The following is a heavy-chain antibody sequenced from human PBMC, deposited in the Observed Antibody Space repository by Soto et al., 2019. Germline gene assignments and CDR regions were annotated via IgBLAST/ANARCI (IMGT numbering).Heavy chain of an antibody. CDR3: CVTVLAEYDH. V-gene: IGHV1-3*01. CDR2: INADNGDT. CDR1: GYTFTTYA. D-gene: IGHD2-21*02. J-gene: IGHJ4*02. Sequence: GASVKVSCKASGYTFTTYAIHWVRQAPGQSPEWMGWINADNGDTKYSQKFQGRVTITRDTSASTAYMALSSLRSDDTAVYYCCVTVLAEYDHWGQGTQVTVSS.